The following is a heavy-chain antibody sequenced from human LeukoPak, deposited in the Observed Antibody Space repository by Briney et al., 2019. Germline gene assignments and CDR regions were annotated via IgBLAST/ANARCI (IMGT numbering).Heavy chain of an antibody. Sequence: PGGSLRLSCAASGFTFSSYWVHWARQAPGKGLVWVSRVSGDGRDTTSADSVRGRFSISRDNAKKTLYLQMNGLTTEDTAVYYCARDQAYCSGGICYFDYWGQGTLVTVSS. CDR1: GFTFSSYW. D-gene: IGHD2-15*01. J-gene: IGHJ4*02. CDR3: ARDQAYCSGGICYFDY. CDR2: VSGDGRDT. V-gene: IGHV3-74*03.